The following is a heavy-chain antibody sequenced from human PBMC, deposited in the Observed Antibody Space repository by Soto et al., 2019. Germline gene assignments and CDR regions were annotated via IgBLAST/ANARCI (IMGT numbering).Heavy chain of an antibody. D-gene: IGHD1-26*01. J-gene: IGHJ6*02. CDR1: GFTFTSSA. CDR3: AAISVGEYYYYGMDV. V-gene: IGHV1-58*01. CDR2: IVVGSGNT. Sequence: SVKVSCKASGFTFTSSAVQWVRQARGQRLEWIGWIVVGSGNTNYAQKFQERVTITRDMSTSTAYMELSSLRSEDTAVYYCAAISVGEYYYYGMDVWGQGTTVTVSS.